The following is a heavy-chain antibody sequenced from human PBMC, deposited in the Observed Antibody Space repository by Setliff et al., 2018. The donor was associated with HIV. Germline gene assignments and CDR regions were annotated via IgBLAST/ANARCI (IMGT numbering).Heavy chain of an antibody. D-gene: IGHD5-12*01. CDR2: IDWDDDK. V-gene: IGHV2-70*17. CDR3: GFDSGYYIDY. CDR1: GFSLSSSGVC. J-gene: IGHJ4*02. Sequence: SGPTLVNPTQTLTLTCTISGFSLSSSGVCVSWIRQPPGKALEWLARIDWDDDKFYSTSLKTRLTISKDTSKNQVVLRMTNMDPTDTATYYSGFDSGYYIDYWGQGTLVTVSS.